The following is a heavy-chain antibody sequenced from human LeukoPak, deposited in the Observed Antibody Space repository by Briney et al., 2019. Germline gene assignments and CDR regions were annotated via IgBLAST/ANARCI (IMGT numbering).Heavy chain of an antibody. V-gene: IGHV3-66*02. CDR2: IYSGGST. CDR3: AREQDDFWSGYNY. Sequence: GGSLRLSCAASEFSVGSNYMTWVRQAPGKGLEWVSLIYSGGSTYYADSVKGRFTISRDNSKNTLYLQMNSLRAEDTAVYYCAREQDDFWSGYNYWGQGTLVTVSS. D-gene: IGHD3-3*01. J-gene: IGHJ4*02. CDR1: EFSVGSNY.